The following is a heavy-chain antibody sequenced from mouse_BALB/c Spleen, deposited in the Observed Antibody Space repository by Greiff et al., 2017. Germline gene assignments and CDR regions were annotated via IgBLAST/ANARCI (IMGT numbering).Heavy chain of an antibody. CDR3: ARWGRDYYGSRGGYFDV. D-gene: IGHD1-1*01. CDR1: GYTFTDYN. CDR2: INPNNGGT. V-gene: IGHV1-18*01. Sequence: EVQVVESGPELVKPGASVKIPCKASGYTFTDYNMDWVKQSHGKSLEWIGDINPNNGGTIYNQKFKGKATLTVDKSSSTAYMELRSLTSEDTAVYYCARWGRDYYGSRGGYFDVWGAGTTVTVSS. J-gene: IGHJ1*01.